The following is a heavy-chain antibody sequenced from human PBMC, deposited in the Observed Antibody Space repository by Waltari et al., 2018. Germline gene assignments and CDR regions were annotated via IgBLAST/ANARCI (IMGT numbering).Heavy chain of an antibody. CDR2: IIPIFGTA. CDR3: ARGFANSGFLSYYGMDV. CDR1: GGTFSRYA. D-gene: IGHD3-22*01. V-gene: IGHV1-69*01. J-gene: IGHJ6*02. Sequence: QVQLVQSGAEVKKPGSSVKVSCKASGGTFSRYAIRWVRQAPGQGLEWMGGIIPIFGTANYAQKFQGRVTITADESTSTAYMELSSLRSEDTAVYYCARGFANSGFLSYYGMDVWGQGTTVTVSS.